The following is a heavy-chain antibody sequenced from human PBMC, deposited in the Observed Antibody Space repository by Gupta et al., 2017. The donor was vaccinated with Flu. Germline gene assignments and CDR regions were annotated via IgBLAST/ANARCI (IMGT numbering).Heavy chain of an antibody. V-gene: IGHV3-74*01. CDR3: AKGDYIVVVPAANYGMDV. CDR2: INSDGSST. D-gene: IGHD2-2*01. J-gene: IGHJ6*02. Sequence: EVQLVESGGGLVQPGGSLRLSCAASGFTFSSYWMHWVRQAPGKGLVWVSRINSDGSSTSYADSVKGRFTISRDNAKNTLYLQMNSLRAEDTAVYYCAKGDYIVVVPAANYGMDVWGQGTTVTVSS. CDR1: GFTFSSYW.